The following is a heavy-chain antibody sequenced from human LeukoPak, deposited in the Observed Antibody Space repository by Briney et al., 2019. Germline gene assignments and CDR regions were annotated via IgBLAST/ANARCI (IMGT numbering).Heavy chain of an antibody. CDR1: GFTFRSYE. D-gene: IGHD6-19*01. Sequence: GGSLRLSCEDSGFTFRSYEMNWVRQAPGKGLEWIAYLSSSGSAFSYADSVKGRFTISRDNSKNTLYLQMNSLRTEDTAVYYCARDVGIIAVAATAIHWGQGTLVTVSS. CDR2: LSSSGSAF. V-gene: IGHV3-48*03. J-gene: IGHJ4*02. CDR3: ARDVGIIAVAATAIH.